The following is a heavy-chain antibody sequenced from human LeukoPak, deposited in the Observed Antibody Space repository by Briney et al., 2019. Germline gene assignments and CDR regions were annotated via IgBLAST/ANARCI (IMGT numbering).Heavy chain of an antibody. CDR3: ARLGPASSGWPESFDY. CDR2: IRSSSET. CDR1: GFIFSQYS. D-gene: IGHD6-19*01. J-gene: IGHJ4*02. Sequence: GGSLRLSCAASGFIFSQYSMNWVRQAPGKGLEWVSHIRSSSETFYANSVKGRFTISRDNAKNSLDLQMNSLRVEDTAVYYCARLGPASSGWPESFDYWGQGTLVTVSS. V-gene: IGHV3-48*04.